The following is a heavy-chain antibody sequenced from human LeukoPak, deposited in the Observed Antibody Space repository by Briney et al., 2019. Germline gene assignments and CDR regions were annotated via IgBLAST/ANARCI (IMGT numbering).Heavy chain of an antibody. V-gene: IGHV3-23*01. CDR1: GFTFSNYA. Sequence: PGGSLRLSCAASGFTFSNYAMSWVRQAPGKGLEWVSSISTGGGSTNYADSVKGRFTISRDNSKNTLYLQMNSLRAEDTAVYYCAKGHYSGSHYYFGYWGQGTLVTVSS. CDR2: ISTGGGST. J-gene: IGHJ4*02. CDR3: AKGHYSGSHYYFGY. D-gene: IGHD1-26*01.